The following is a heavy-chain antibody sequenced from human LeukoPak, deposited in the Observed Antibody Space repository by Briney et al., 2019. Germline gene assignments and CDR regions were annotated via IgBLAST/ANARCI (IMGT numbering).Heavy chain of an antibody. CDR1: GYTFTNYG. CDR2: INTGNGNT. D-gene: IGHD3-10*01. CDR3: ARVPLSDPSGRYYPH. V-gene: IGHV1-3*04. J-gene: IGHJ1*01. Sequence: GASVKVSCKTSGYTFTNYGMHWVRQAPRQSPEWMGWINTGNGNTKSSQRFQDRVTLTRDTSASTAYMELNSLSSEDTAVYYCARVPLSDPSGRYYPHWGQGTLVTVSS.